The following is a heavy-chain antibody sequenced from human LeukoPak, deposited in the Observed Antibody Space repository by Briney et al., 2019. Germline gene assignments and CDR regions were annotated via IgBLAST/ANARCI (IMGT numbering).Heavy chain of an antibody. D-gene: IGHD2-2*01. V-gene: IGHV1-2*04. CDR3: ARAGLGYCSSTSCPSSLYYYGMDV. Sequence: RASVKVSCKASGYTFTGYYMHWVRQAPGQGLEWMGWINPNSGGTNYAQKSQGWVTMTRDTSISTAYMELSRLRSDDTAVYYCARAGLGYCSSTSCPSSLYYYGMDVWGKGTTVTVSS. CDR1: GYTFTGYY. J-gene: IGHJ6*04. CDR2: INPNSGGT.